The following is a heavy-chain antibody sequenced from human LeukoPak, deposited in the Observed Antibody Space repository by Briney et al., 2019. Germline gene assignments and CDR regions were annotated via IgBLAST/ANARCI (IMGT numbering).Heavy chain of an antibody. CDR3: ARDFFTASYGSGSYYNPYYYGMDV. CDR2: LSPSGGST. Sequence: ASVKVSCKASGYTFTNYCMHWVRQAPGQGLEWMGILSPSGGSTSYAQKFQGRVTMTRDTSTSTVYMELSSLRSDDTAVYYCARDFFTASYGSGSYYNPYYYGMDVWGQGTTVTVSS. V-gene: IGHV1-46*01. D-gene: IGHD3-10*01. CDR1: GYTFTNYC. J-gene: IGHJ6*02.